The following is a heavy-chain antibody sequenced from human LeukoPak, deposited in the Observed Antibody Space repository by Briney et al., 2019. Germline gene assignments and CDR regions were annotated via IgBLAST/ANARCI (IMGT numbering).Heavy chain of an antibody. Sequence: SETLSLTCTASGGSISSSNYYWGWIRQPPGKGLEWIGSIFYTGSTLYNKSLKSRVTISVDTSKNQFSLKLSSVTAADTAVYYCARRRGIITFDCWGQGTLVTVSS. V-gene: IGHV4-39*01. J-gene: IGHJ4*02. CDR2: IFYTGST. D-gene: IGHD3-10*01. CDR1: GGSISSSNYY. CDR3: ARRRGIITFDC.